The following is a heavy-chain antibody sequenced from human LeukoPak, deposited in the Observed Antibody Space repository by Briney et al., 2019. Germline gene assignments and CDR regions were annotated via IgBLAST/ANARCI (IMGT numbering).Heavy chain of an antibody. CDR3: ARSLHEDMDV. CDR1: GGTFSSYA. Sequence: ASVKVSCKASGGTFSSYAISWVRQAPGQGLEWMRGIIPIFGTANYAQKFQGRVTITADESTSTAYMELSSLRSEDTAVYYCARSLHEDMDVWGKGTTVTVSS. V-gene: IGHV1-69*01. J-gene: IGHJ6*03. CDR2: IIPIFGTA.